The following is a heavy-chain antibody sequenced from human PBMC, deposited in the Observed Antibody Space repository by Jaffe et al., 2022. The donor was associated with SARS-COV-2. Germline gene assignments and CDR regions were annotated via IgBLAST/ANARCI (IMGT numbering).Heavy chain of an antibody. Sequence: QITLKESGPTLVKPTQTLTLTCTFSGFSLSTSGVGVGWIRQPPGKALEWLALIYWNDDKRYSPSLKSRLTITKDTSKNQVVLTMTNMDPVDTATYYCAHSPRLLWFGERTHNFDYWGQGTLVTVSS. J-gene: IGHJ4*02. V-gene: IGHV2-5*01. D-gene: IGHD3-10*01. CDR1: GFSLSTSGVG. CDR2: IYWNDDK. CDR3: AHSPRLLWFGERTHNFDY.